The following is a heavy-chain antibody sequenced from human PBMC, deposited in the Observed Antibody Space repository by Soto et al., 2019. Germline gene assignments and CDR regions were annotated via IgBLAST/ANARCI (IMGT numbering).Heavy chain of an antibody. CDR3: TRYSSGWYLPRFDY. J-gene: IGHJ4*02. D-gene: IGHD6-19*01. V-gene: IGHV3-49*03. Sequence: GGSLRLSCTASGFTFGYYAMSWFRQAPGKGLEWVGFIRSKAYGGTTEYAASVKGRFTISRDDSKSIAYLQMNSLKTEDTAVYYCTRYSSGWYLPRFDYWGQGTLVTVSS. CDR1: GFTFGYYA. CDR2: IRSKAYGGTT.